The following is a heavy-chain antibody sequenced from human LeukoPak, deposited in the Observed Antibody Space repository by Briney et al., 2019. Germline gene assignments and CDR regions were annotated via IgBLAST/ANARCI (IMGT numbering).Heavy chain of an antibody. CDR1: GGTFSSYA. V-gene: IGHV1-69*13. Sequence: ASVKVSCKASGGTFSSYAISWVRQAPGQGLEWMGGIIPIFGTANYAQKFQGRVTITADESTSTAYMELSSLRSEDTAVYYCARISGVVAPAAMADLPFDYWGQGTLVTVSS. D-gene: IGHD2-2*01. J-gene: IGHJ4*02. CDR3: ARISGVVAPAAMADLPFDY. CDR2: IIPIFGTA.